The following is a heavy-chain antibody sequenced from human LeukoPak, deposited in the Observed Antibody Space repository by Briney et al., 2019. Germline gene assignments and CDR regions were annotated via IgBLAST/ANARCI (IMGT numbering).Heavy chain of an antibody. Sequence: SVKVSCKASGGTFSSYAISWVRQAPGQGLEWMGRIIPIFGTANYAQKFQGRVTITTDESTSTAYMELSSLRSEDTAVYYCARDCLYHHACDAFDIWGEGTMVTVSS. CDR1: GGTFSSYA. V-gene: IGHV1-69*05. D-gene: IGHD1-14*01. CDR3: ARDCLYHHACDAFDI. J-gene: IGHJ3*02. CDR2: IIPIFGTA.